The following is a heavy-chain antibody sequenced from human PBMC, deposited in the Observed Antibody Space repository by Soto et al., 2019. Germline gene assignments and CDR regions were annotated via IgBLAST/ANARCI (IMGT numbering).Heavy chain of an antibody. V-gene: IGHV3-48*01. CDR1: GFTFSRYS. CDR3: ARDAYCGGDCYLGFDY. Sequence: GGSLRLSCAASGFTFSRYSMNWVRQAPGKGLEWVSYISSSSSTIYYADSVKGRFTISRDNAKNSLYLQMNSLRAEDTAVYYCARDAYCGGDCYLGFDYWGQGT. D-gene: IGHD2-21*02. CDR2: ISSSSSTI. J-gene: IGHJ4*02.